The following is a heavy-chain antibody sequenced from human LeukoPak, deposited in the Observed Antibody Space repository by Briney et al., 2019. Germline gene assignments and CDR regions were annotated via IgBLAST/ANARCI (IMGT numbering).Heavy chain of an antibody. V-gene: IGHV3-21*01. CDR3: ARDPPSFQH. J-gene: IGHJ1*01. CDR2: ISSSSSYI. Sequence: GGSLRPSCAAAGFTFSCYNMNWGRQDPGKGLEWVSSISSSSSYIYYADSVKGRFTISRDNAKNSLYLQMNSLRAEDTAVYYCARDPPSFQHWGQGTLVTVSS. CDR1: GFTFSCYN.